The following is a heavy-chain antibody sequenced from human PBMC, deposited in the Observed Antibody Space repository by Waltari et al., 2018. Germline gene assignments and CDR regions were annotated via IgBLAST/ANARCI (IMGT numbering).Heavy chain of an antibody. D-gene: IGHD6-13*01. CDR3: ARRSQAAALYP. CDR1: GYTFTSYY. CDR2: INPSGGST. J-gene: IGHJ5*02. V-gene: IGHV1-46*01. Sequence: QVQLVQSGAEVKKPGASVKVSCKTSGYTFTSYYMHWVRQAPGQGLEWMGIINPSGGSTSYAQKFQGRVTMTRDTSTSTVYMELSSLRSEDTAVYYCARRSQAAALYPWGQGTLVTVSS.